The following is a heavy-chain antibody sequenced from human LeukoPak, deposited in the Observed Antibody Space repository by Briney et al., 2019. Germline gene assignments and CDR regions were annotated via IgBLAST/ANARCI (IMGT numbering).Heavy chain of an antibody. CDR3: ARARSLWSGYFYDAFDI. D-gene: IGHD3-3*01. J-gene: IGHJ3*02. V-gene: IGHV1-69*13. Sequence: SVKVSCKASGGTFSSYAISWVRQAPGQGLEWMGGIIPIFGTANYAQKFQGRVTITADESTSTAYMELSTLRSEDTAVYYCARARSLWSGYFYDAFDIWGQGTIVTVSS. CDR2: IIPIFGTA. CDR1: GGTFSSYA.